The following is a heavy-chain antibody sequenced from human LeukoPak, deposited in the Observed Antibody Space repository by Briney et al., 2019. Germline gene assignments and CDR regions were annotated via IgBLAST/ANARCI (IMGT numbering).Heavy chain of an antibody. Sequence: GGFLRLSCAASGFTFSSYSMNWVRQAPGKGLEWVSYISSSSSTIYYADSVKGRFTISRDNAKNSLYLQMNSLRAEDTAVYYCASLGIAVAQYYFDYWGQGTLVTVSS. V-gene: IGHV3-48*04. J-gene: IGHJ4*02. D-gene: IGHD6-19*01. CDR2: ISSSSSTI. CDR3: ASLGIAVAQYYFDY. CDR1: GFTFSSYS.